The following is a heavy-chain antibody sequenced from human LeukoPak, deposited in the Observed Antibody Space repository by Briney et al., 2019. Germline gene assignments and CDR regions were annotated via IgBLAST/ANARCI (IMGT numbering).Heavy chain of an antibody. CDR2: ISGSGGST. J-gene: IGHJ4*02. CDR3: ARSYCSSTSRYLTDTTAAGFDY. V-gene: IGHV3-23*01. CDR1: GFTFSSYA. D-gene: IGHD2-2*01. Sequence: GGSLRLSCAASGFTFSSYAMSWVRQAPGKGLEWVSAISGSGGSTYYADSVKGRFTISRDNSKNTLYLQMNSLRAEDTAVYYCARSYCSSTSRYLTDTTAAGFDYWGQGTLVTVSS.